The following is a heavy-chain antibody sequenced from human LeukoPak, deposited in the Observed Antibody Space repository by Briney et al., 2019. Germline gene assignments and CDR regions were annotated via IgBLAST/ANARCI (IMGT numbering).Heavy chain of an antibody. Sequence: ASVKVSCKASGYTFTSYYMHWVRQAPGQGLEWMGIINPSGGSTSYAQKFQGRVTITADESTSTAYMELSSLRSEDTAVYYCARADYSNYVGYYYYYYMDVWGKGTTVTVSS. CDR2: INPSGGST. J-gene: IGHJ6*03. CDR1: GYTFTSYY. D-gene: IGHD4-11*01. CDR3: ARADYSNYVGYYYYYYMDV. V-gene: IGHV1-46*01.